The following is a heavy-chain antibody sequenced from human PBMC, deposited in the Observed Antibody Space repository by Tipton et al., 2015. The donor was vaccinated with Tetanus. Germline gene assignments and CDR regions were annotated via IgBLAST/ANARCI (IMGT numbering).Heavy chain of an antibody. CDR2: IYYSGST. Sequence: TLSLTCTVSGASISTYYWSWIRQPPGKGLEWIGYIYYSGSTNYNPSLKSRFTISVDTPKNQFSLKLSSVTAADTAVYYCARDRTICSGGSCYGIPGAFDIWGQGTMVTVSS. J-gene: IGHJ3*02. CDR1: GASISTYY. CDR3: ARDRTICSGGSCYGIPGAFDI. V-gene: IGHV4-59*01. D-gene: IGHD2-15*01.